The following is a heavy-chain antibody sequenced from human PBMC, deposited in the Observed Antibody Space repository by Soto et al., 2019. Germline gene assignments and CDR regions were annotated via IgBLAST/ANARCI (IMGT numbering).Heavy chain of an antibody. CDR2: INHSGST. Sequence: PSETLSLTCAVYGGSFSGYYWSWIRQPPGKGLEWIGEINHSGSTNYNPSLKSRVTISVDTSKNQFSLKLSSVTAADTAVYYCATHSNSSWYFDYWGQGTLVTVSS. V-gene: IGHV4-34*01. J-gene: IGHJ4*02. CDR3: ATHSNSSWYFDY. CDR1: GGSFSGYY. D-gene: IGHD6-13*01.